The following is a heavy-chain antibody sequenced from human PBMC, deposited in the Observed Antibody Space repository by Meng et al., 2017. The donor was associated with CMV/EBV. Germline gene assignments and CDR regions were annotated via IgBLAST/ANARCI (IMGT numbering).Heavy chain of an antibody. Sequence: RLVKPGAEVKSPGASVKVSCQTSGYRFSDHYMDWVRQAPGQGLEWMGWIYPNSGGTHYAQKFQDRVSMTRDMSISTVYMELRRLTSDDTAVYYCVRDNNWGPDYWGQGTLVTVSS. CDR2: IYPNSGGT. CDR3: VRDNNWGPDY. D-gene: IGHD1-1*01. J-gene: IGHJ4*02. CDR1: GYRFSDHY. V-gene: IGHV1-2*02.